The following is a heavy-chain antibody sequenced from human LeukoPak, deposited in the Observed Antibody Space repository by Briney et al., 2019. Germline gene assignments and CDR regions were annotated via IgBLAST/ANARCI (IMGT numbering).Heavy chain of an antibody. D-gene: IGHD2-15*01. CDR3: VRVAWLEYSGMDV. CDR2: IGTAGDT. V-gene: IGHV3-13*01. CDR1: GFTFSGYD. Sequence: PGGSLRLSCAASGFTFSGYDFHWVRQITGKGLEWVSGIGTAGDTYYPGSVKGRFTISRENAKNSVYLQMNSLRVGDTAVYHCVRVAWLEYSGMDVWGQGTTVTVSS. J-gene: IGHJ6*02.